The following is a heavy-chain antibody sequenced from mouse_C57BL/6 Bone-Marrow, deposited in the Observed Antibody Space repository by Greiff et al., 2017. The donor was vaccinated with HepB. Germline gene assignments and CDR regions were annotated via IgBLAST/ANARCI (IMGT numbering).Heavy chain of an antibody. Sequence: VQLQQSGAELARPGASVKLSCKASGYTFTSYGISWVKQRTGQGLEWIGEIYPRSGNTYYNEKFKGKATLTADKSSSTAYMELRSLTSEDSAVYYCARSDTDGAYWGQGTLVTVSA. CDR3: ARSDTDGAY. CDR1: GYTFTSYG. J-gene: IGHJ3*01. V-gene: IGHV1-81*01. CDR2: IYPRSGNT. D-gene: IGHD5-1-1*01.